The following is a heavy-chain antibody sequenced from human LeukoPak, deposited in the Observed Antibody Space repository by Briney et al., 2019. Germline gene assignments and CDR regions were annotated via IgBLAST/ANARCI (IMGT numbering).Heavy chain of an antibody. D-gene: IGHD3-10*01. CDR3: AKSPHYYGNVDYFDY. CDR1: GFTFSSYG. V-gene: IGHV3-30*18. CDR2: ISYDGSNK. Sequence: GGSLRLSCAASGFTFSSYGMHWVRQAPGKGLEWVAVISYDGSNKYYADSVKGRFTISRDNSKNTLYLQMNSLRAEDTAMYYCAKSPHYYGNVDYFDYWGQGTLVTVSS. J-gene: IGHJ4*02.